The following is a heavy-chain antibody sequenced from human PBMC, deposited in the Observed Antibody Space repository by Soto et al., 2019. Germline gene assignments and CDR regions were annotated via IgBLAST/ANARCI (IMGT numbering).Heavy chain of an antibody. V-gene: IGHV3-7*03. D-gene: IGHD3-22*01. CDR3: ARHTYYYESSGPGWFDP. J-gene: IGHJ5*02. CDR1: GFTFSSYW. CDR2: IKQDGSEK. Sequence: GGSLRLSFAASGFTFSSYWMSWFRPAPGEGLEGVANIKQDGSEKYYVDSVKGRFTFSRDNAKNSLYLQMNSLRAEDTAVYSCARHTYYYESSGPGWFDPWGQGTLVTVSS.